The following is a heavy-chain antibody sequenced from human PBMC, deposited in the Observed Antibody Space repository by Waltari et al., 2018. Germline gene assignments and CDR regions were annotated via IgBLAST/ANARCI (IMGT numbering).Heavy chain of an antibody. V-gene: IGHV3-30*02. J-gene: IGHJ4*02. CDR3: ANNPYCFNGRCLREFDY. CDR1: GFPLWHSG. Sequence: VPLVDSGGSFVQPGGPPGLSLPQSGFPLWHSGLPCVRQAPGKGLERVAFLHYEGYGSFYADSVKGRFTISRDTSTNTLYLLMNNLRPEDTAVYYCANNPYCFNGRCLREFDYWGQGTLVTVSS. CDR2: LHYEGYGS. D-gene: IGHD2-8*01.